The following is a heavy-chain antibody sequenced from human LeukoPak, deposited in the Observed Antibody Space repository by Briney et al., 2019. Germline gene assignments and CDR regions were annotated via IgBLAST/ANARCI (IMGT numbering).Heavy chain of an antibody. CDR2: ISSSGSTI. D-gene: IGHD4-23*01. J-gene: IGHJ4*02. CDR3: ARDKVVGYGGNAGLDY. Sequence: GGSLRLSCAASGFTFSDYYMSWIRQAPGKGLEWLSYISSSGSTIYYADSVRGRFTISRDNAKNSLFLQMNSLRAEDTAVYYCARDKVVGYGGNAGLDYWGQGTLVTVSS. CDR1: GFTFSDYY. V-gene: IGHV3-11*01.